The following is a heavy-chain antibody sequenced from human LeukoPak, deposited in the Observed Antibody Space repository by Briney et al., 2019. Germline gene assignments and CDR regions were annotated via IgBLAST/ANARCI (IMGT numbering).Heavy chain of an antibody. J-gene: IGHJ4*02. CDR3: SRGSYDILTGYSTLGEY. Sequence: PSETLSLTCTVSGGSISSSTYYWGWIRQPPGKGLEWIGSVYYTGSTYYNPSLKSRITILLDTSKNQISLKLSSVTAADTAVYYCSRGSYDILTGYSTLGEYWGQGTLVTASS. CDR2: VYYTGST. D-gene: IGHD3-9*01. CDR1: GGSISSSTYY. V-gene: IGHV4-39*01.